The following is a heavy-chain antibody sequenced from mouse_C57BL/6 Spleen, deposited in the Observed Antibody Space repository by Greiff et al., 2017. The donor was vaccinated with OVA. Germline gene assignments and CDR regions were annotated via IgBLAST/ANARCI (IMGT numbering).Heavy chain of an antibody. CDR2: IYPGDGDT. D-gene: IGHD4-1*01. J-gene: IGHJ3*01. Sequence: VQLQQSGPELVKPGASVKMSCKASGYAFTSYWMNWVKQRPGKGLEWIGGIYPGDGDTNYNRKFKGKATLTVDKSSSTAYMPLSSLTSEDSAVYFCAGEGWDGFAYWGQGTLVTVSA. V-gene: IGHV1-82*01. CDR1: GYAFTSYW. CDR3: AGEGWDGFAY.